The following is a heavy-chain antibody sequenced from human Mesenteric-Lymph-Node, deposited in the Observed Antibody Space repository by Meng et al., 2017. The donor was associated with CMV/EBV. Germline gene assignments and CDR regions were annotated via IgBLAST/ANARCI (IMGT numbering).Heavy chain of an antibody. CDR1: GYSFPTYW. Sequence: CKGSGYSFPTYWIGWVRQMPGKGLEWMGIIYPGDSDTRYSPSFQGQVTISVDKSISTAYLQWSSLKASDTAMYYCARNYDYMGFDFWGQGTLVTVSS. D-gene: IGHD4-11*01. V-gene: IGHV5-51*01. CDR3: ARNYDYMGFDF. CDR2: IYPGDSDT. J-gene: IGHJ4*02.